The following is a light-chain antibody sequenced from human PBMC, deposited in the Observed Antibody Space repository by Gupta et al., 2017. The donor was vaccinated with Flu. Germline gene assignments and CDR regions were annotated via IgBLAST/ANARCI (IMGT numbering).Light chain of an antibody. Sequence: PSSLSASVGDRVTIACRASQNINNFLTWYQHKPGKAPKLLIFSASSLQDGVPSRFNGSGSGTDFTLTISRLQPEDIATYYCQETDYPVKIFGHGTKVEMK. CDR1: QNINNF. J-gene: IGKJ1*01. CDR3: QETDYPVKI. CDR2: SAS. V-gene: IGKV1-39*01.